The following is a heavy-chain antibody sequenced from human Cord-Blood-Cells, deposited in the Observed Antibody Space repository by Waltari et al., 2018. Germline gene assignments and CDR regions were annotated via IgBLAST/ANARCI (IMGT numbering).Heavy chain of an antibody. CDR2: TDYRSKWYN. V-gene: IGHV6-1*01. Sequence: VQMQQAAPGLVKPSQTLPLTCAIAGDSVSSNSAAWYWIRQSTSRGLEWMGKTDYRSKWYNEYVIAVKSLITIDPDTSKNQFILRLNSVTPDDSAVYYCARGTGAVDYWGQGTLVTVSS. CDR3: ARGTGAVDY. CDR1: GDSVSSNSAA. D-gene: IGHD2-8*02. J-gene: IGHJ4*02.